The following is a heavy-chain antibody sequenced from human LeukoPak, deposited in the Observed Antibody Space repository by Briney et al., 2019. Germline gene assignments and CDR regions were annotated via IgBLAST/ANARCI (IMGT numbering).Heavy chain of an antibody. CDR3: ARDSRPVVAATITGHYFDY. CDR2: ISSSGSYI. J-gene: IGHJ4*02. D-gene: IGHD2-15*01. Sequence: SGGSLRLSCAASGFTFSSYSMNWVRQAPGKGLEWVSSISSSGSYIYYADSVKGRFTISRDNAKNSLYLQMNSLRAEDTAVYYCARDSRPVVAATITGHYFDYWGQGTLVTVSS. CDR1: GFTFSSYS. V-gene: IGHV3-21*01.